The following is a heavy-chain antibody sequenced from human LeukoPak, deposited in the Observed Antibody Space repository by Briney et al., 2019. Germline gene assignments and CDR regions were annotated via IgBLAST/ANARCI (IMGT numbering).Heavy chain of an antibody. CDR1: GFTFSSYA. J-gene: IGHJ4*02. V-gene: IGHV3-23*01. CDR2: ISGSGGST. Sequence: GGSLRLSCVASGFTFSSYAMSWVRQAPGKGLEWVSAISGSGGSTYYADSVKGRFTISRDNSKNTLYLQMNSLRAEDTAVYYCAKYFASYDFWSGDFDYWGQGTMVTVSS. CDR3: AKYFASYDFWSGDFDY. D-gene: IGHD3-3*01.